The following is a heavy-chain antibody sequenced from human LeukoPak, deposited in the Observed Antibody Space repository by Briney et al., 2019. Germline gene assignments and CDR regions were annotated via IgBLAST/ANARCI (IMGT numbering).Heavy chain of an antibody. CDR1: GGTFSRYA. Sequence: SVKVSCKGSGGTFSRYAISWVRQAQGQGKEWMGRIIPIFGTANYAQKFQGRVTITTDESTSTAYMELSSLRSEDTAVYYCARRPSYGDRDAFDIWGQGTMVTVSS. CDR2: IIPIFGTA. V-gene: IGHV1-69*05. J-gene: IGHJ3*02. D-gene: IGHD4-17*01. CDR3: ARRPSYGDRDAFDI.